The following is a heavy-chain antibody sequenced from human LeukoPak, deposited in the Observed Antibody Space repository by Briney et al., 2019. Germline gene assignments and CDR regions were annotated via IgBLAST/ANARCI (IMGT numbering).Heavy chain of an antibody. J-gene: IGHJ3*02. V-gene: IGHV3-53*01. CDR2: IYSGGST. CDR3: AREPYHYYDSSAHYGEAFDI. D-gene: IGHD3-22*01. Sequence: GGSLRLSCAASGFTVSSNYMSWVRQAPGKGLEWVSVIYSGGSTYYADSVKGRFTISRDNSKNTLYLQMNSPRAEDTAVYYCAREPYHYYDSSAHYGEAFDIWGQGTMVTVSS. CDR1: GFTVSSNY.